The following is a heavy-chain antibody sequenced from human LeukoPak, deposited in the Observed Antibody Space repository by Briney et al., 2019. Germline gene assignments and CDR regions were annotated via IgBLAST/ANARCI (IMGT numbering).Heavy chain of an antibody. CDR2: IRYYGSNK. J-gene: IGHJ3*02. CDR1: GFTFSSYG. V-gene: IGHV3-30*02. Sequence: GGSLRLSCAASGFTFSSYGMHWVRQAPGKGLEWVAFIRYYGSNKYYADSVKGRFTIYRDNSKITLYLQMNSLRAEDTAVYYCVDSGNLYDAFDIWGQGTMVTVSS. CDR3: VDSGNLYDAFDI. D-gene: IGHD3-10*01.